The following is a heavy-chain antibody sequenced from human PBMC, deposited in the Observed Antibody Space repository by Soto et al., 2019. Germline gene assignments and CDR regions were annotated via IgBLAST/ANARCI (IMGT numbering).Heavy chain of an antibody. CDR3: ARDRGYSYGATYYYDSSGYTLPYYFDY. J-gene: IGHJ4*02. V-gene: IGHV1-69*13. D-gene: IGHD3-22*01. Sequence: SVKVSCKASGGTFSSYAISWVRQAPGQGLEWMGGIIPIFGTANYAQKFQGRVTITADESTSTAYMELSSLRSEDTAVYYCARDRGYSYGATYYYDSSGYTLPYYFDYWGQGTPVTVSS. CDR1: GGTFSSYA. CDR2: IIPIFGTA.